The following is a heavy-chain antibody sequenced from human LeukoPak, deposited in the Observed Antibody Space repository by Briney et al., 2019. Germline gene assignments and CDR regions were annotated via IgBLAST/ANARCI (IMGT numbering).Heavy chain of an antibody. V-gene: IGHV1-46*01. J-gene: IGHJ4*02. CDR2: INPSGGST. CDR1: GYIFSGYY. Sequence: ASVTVSCKASGYIFSGYYMHWVRQAPGQGLEWVGIINPSGGSTSYAQKFQGRVTMTRDTSTSTVYMELSSLRSEDTAVYYCARDRFAIDILTGYGFDYWGQGTLVTVPS. CDR3: ARDRFAIDILTGYGFDY. D-gene: IGHD3-9*01.